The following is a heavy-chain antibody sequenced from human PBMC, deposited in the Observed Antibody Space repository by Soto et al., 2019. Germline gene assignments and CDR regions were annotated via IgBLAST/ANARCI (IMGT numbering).Heavy chain of an antibody. CDR2: FDPEDGET. V-gene: IGHV1-24*01. D-gene: IGHD3-3*01. J-gene: IGHJ4*02. CDR1: GYTLTELS. CDR3: ATARRITIFGVVPSSYYFDY. Sequence: ASVKVSCKVSGYTLTELSMHWVRQAPGKGLEWMGGFDPEDGETIYAQKFQGRVTMTEDTSTDTAYMELGSLRSEDTAVYYCATARRITIFGVVPSSYYFDYWGQGTLVTVSS.